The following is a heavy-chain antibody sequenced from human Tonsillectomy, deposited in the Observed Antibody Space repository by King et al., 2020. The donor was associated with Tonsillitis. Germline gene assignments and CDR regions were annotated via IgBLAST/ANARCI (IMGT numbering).Heavy chain of an antibody. CDR1: GFTFSNYD. D-gene: IGHD3-22*01. V-gene: IGHV3-21*01. CDR2: IRSSSSAI. CDR3: AKDKGAEYYDSGRGAFDV. Sequence: VQLVESGGGLVKPGGSLRLSCATSGFTFSNYDMNWVRQAPGKGLEWVSSIRSSSSAIYYADSVKGRFTISRDNAKNSLFLQMNSLRVEDTAVYYCAKDKGAEYYDSGRGAFDVWGQGTMVTVSS. J-gene: IGHJ3*01.